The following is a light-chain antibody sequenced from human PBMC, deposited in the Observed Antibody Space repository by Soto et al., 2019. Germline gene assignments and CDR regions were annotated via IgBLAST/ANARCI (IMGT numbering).Light chain of an antibody. V-gene: IGLV1-44*01. CDR3: AAWDASLSGWV. CDR1: SSNIGSNT. CDR2: SNN. Sequence: QSVLTQPPSASGTPGQRVTISCSGSSSNIGSNTVNWYQQLPGTAPKLLIYSNNQRPSGVPDRFSGSKSGTSASLAITGLRSDDEADYYCAAWDASLSGWVFGGGTQLTVL. J-gene: IGLJ7*01.